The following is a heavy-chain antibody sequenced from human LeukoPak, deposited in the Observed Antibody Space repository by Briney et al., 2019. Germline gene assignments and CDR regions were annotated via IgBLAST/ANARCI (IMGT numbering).Heavy chain of an antibody. CDR2: IYSGGST. D-gene: IGHD6-13*01. V-gene: IGHV3-53*01. CDR3: ARGSRIAAVLDC. CDR1: GFTVSSNY. Sequence: GGSLRLSCAASGFTVSSNYMSWVRQAPGKGLEWLSVIYSGGSTYYADSVKGRFTISRDNSKNTVYLQVNSLRAEDTAVCYCARGSRIAAVLDCWGQGTLVTVSS. J-gene: IGHJ4*02.